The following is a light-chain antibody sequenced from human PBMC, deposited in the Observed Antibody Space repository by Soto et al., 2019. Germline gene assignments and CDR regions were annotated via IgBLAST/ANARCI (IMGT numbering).Light chain of an antibody. CDR3: AAWDDRLSDLL. J-gene: IGLJ2*01. V-gene: IGLV1-44*01. Sequence: LTQPPSASGTPGQRVTISCSGSNSNIGSNPVHWYQQFPGTAPKVLIYSNYQRPSGVPDRFSGSKSGTSASLAISGLQSEDGADYYCAAWDDRLSDLLFGGGTK. CDR1: NSNIGSNP. CDR2: SNY.